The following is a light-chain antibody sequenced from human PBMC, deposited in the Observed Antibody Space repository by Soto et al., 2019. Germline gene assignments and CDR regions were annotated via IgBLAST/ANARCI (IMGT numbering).Light chain of an antibody. CDR3: QQYTSWPRT. J-gene: IGKJ1*01. Sequence: EVVMTQSAATLSVTPGNRATLSCRASQSVTSNLAWYQQKPGQAPRLLIYGASSRAAGVPARFTGSGSGTEFPLTISSLQSEDFAVYCCQQYTSWPRTFGQGTKVDIK. CDR2: GAS. CDR1: QSVTSN. V-gene: IGKV3-15*01.